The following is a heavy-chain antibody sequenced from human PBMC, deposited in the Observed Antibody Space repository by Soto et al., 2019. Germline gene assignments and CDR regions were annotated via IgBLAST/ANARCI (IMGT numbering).Heavy chain of an antibody. V-gene: IGHV4-59*01. CDR2: IYDSGST. D-gene: IGHD4-17*01. Sequence: QVQLQESGPGLVKPSETLSLTCTVSGGSIRIYYWNWIRQPPGKELEWIGYIYDSGSTNYNPSLTSRGTISLGAATSHFSLKLNSATAADTAVYYCARADSGGTPDCWGQGTLVTVSS. CDR1: GGSIRIYY. J-gene: IGHJ4*02. CDR3: ARADSGGTPDC.